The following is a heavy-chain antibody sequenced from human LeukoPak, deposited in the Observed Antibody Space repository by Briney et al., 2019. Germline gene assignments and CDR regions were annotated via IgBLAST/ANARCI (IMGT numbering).Heavy chain of an antibody. J-gene: IGHJ5*02. Sequence: GGSLRLSCAASGFTVSSNYMSWVSQAPGKGLEWVSVIYSGGSTYYADSVKGRFTISRDNSKNTLDLQVNSLRAEDTAVYYCARGFGYCSGGSCYSDWFDPWGQGTLVTVSS. CDR3: ARGFGYCSGGSCYSDWFDP. CDR2: IYSGGST. V-gene: IGHV3-66*01. CDR1: GFTVSSNY. D-gene: IGHD2-15*01.